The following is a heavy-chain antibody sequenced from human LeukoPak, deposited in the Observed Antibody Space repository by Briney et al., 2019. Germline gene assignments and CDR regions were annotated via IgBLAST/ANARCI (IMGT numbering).Heavy chain of an antibody. Sequence: GGSLRLSCAASGFTFSTYWMHWVRQAPGKGLVWVSRKSDGSTNYADSVKDRFTISRDNAKNTVSLQMNSLRPEDTGVYYCARAPSEIGGYYPEYFRLWGQGTLVTVSS. CDR1: GFTFSTYW. CDR2: KSDGST. D-gene: IGHD3-22*01. J-gene: IGHJ1*01. V-gene: IGHV3-74*01. CDR3: ARAPSEIGGYYPEYFRL.